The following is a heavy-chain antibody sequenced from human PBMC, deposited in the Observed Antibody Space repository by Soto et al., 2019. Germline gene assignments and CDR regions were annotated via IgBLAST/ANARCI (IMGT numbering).Heavy chain of an antibody. CDR3: ARAYDTAMYYFDY. J-gene: IGHJ4*02. CDR2: IYYSGST. V-gene: IGHV4-30-4*01. CDR1: GGSISSGDYY. D-gene: IGHD5-18*01. Sequence: LSLTCTVSGGSISSGDYYWSWIRQPPGKGLEWIGYIYYSGSTYYNPSLKSRVTISVDTSKNQFSLKLSSVTAADTAVYYCARAYDTAMYYFDYWGQGTLVTVSS.